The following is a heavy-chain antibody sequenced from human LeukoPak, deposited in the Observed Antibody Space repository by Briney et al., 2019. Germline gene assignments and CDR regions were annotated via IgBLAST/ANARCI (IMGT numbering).Heavy chain of an antibody. Sequence: ASVKVSCKASGYTFTNYAVHWVRQAPGQSLEWMGWINAGNGNTKYSQKFQGRVTFTRDTSTSTVYMELSSLRSEDTAVYYCARDRTNGSGSPSAFDIWGQGTMVTVSS. CDR1: GYTFTNYA. J-gene: IGHJ3*02. V-gene: IGHV1-3*01. CDR2: INAGNGNT. CDR3: ARDRTNGSGSPSAFDI. D-gene: IGHD3-10*01.